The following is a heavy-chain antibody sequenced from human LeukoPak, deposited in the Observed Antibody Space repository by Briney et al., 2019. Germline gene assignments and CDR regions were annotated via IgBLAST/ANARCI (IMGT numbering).Heavy chain of an antibody. CDR3: ARGLKDSKRYYSYYYYMDV. V-gene: IGHV4-34*01. D-gene: IGHD4-11*01. Sequence: SETLSLTCAVSGGSFSADYWTWIRQSPRKRLEWSGEINHSRDTNYNPSLNSRLTISIDPSRNQVSLTLNSVTAADTAVYYCARGLKDSKRYYSYYYYMDVWGEGTKVTVSS. CDR2: INHSRDT. CDR1: GGSFSADY. J-gene: IGHJ6*03.